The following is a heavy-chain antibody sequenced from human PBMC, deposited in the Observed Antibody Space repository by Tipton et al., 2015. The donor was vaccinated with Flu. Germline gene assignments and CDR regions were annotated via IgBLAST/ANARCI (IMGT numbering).Heavy chain of an antibody. CDR1: GGSFSAYY. V-gene: IGHV4-34*01. J-gene: IGHJ4*02. Sequence: TLSLTCAVYGGSFSAYYWSWIRQPPGKGLEWVGEINHSGTTNYNPSLTSRVTVSVDMSKNQFSLKLNSVTAADTAVYYCASSPGYYFDYWGQGTLVTVSS. CDR2: INHSGTT. CDR3: ASSPGYYFDY.